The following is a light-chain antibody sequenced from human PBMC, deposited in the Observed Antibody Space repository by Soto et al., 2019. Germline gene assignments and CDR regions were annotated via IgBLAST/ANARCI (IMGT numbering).Light chain of an antibody. V-gene: IGKV3-15*01. Sequence: VMRQAPATLSVSPGERAALSCRASQTINNNVAWYQLKDGQVPRLVIYGASTRATDIPARFSGSGSGTDFTLTISRLEPEDFSVYYCHQYGTAPLTFGPGTKVDIK. J-gene: IGKJ3*01. CDR2: GAS. CDR3: HQYGTAPLT. CDR1: QTINNN.